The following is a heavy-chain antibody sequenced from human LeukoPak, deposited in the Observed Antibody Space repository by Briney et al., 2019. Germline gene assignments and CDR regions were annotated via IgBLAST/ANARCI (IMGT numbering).Heavy chain of an antibody. CDR2: IDPKSGGP. D-gene: IGHD3-9*01. CDR1: GYTFTVKF. CDR3: ALENCYVDTGCSKSFDY. Sequence: GASVKVSCKTSGYTFTVKFLHWLRHAPGQGLEWMGGIDPKSGGPVYGQNFRGRVTVTRDTSVSTAHMELSRLRSDDTAVYFYALENCYVDTGCSKSFDYWGQGTLVTVSS. V-gene: IGHV1-2*02. J-gene: IGHJ4*02.